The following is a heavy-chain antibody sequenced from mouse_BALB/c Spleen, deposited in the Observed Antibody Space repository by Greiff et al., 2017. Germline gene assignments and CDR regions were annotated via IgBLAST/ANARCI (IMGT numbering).Heavy chain of an antibody. V-gene: IGHV1-4*02. CDR1: GYTFTSYT. CDR2: INPSSGYT. D-gene: IGHD3-1*01. Sequence: QVQLQQSAAELARPGASVKMSCKASGYTFTSYTMHWVKQRPGQGLEWIGYINPSSGYTEYNQKFKDKTTLTADKSSSTAYMQLSSLTSEDSAVYYCARWGSGYFDYWGQGTTLTVSS. J-gene: IGHJ2*01. CDR3: ARWGSGYFDY.